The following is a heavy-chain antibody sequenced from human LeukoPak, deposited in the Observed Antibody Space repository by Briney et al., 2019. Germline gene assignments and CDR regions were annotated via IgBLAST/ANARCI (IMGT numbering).Heavy chain of an antibody. Sequence: GGSLRLSCAASGFTFSSYWMSWVRQAPGKGLEWVANIKQDGSEKYYVDSVKGRFAISRDNAKNSLYLQMNSLRAEDTAVYYCARDHRDYDFWSGYYLYYYYYMDVWGKGTTVTVSS. V-gene: IGHV3-7*01. D-gene: IGHD3-3*01. J-gene: IGHJ6*03. CDR1: GFTFSSYW. CDR3: ARDHRDYDFWSGYYLYYYYYMDV. CDR2: IKQDGSEK.